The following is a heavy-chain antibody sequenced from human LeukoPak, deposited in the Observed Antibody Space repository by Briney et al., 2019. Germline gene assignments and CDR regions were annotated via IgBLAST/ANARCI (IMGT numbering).Heavy chain of an antibody. J-gene: IGHJ3*02. CDR3: ARGGSYLSAFDI. Sequence: GGSLRLSCAASGFTFSSDVMSWVRQAPGKGLEWVSAISGSGGRTYYADSVKGRFTISRDNSKNTLYLRMNSLRAEDTAVYYCARGGSYLSAFDIWGQGTMVTVSS. CDR2: ISGSGGRT. CDR1: GFTFSSDV. V-gene: IGHV3-23*01. D-gene: IGHD1-26*01.